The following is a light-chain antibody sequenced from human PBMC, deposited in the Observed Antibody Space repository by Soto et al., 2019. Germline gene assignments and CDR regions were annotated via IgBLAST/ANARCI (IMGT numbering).Light chain of an antibody. V-gene: IGKV1-5*03. CDR3: LQYNFYPYT. CDR1: EDISRW. CDR2: QAS. J-gene: IGKJ2*01. Sequence: DIQLTQSPSTRSASVGDRVTITCRASEDISRWLAWYQHKPGKAPKLLIYQASNLESGVPSRFTGSGSETEFTLTISGLQPDDFASYCCLQYNFYPYTFGQGTKLEIK.